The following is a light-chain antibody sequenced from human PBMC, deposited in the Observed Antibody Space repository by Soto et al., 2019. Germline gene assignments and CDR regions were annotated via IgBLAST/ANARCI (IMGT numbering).Light chain of an antibody. CDR3: SSYTSSSTLVV. CDR2: DVS. CDR1: SSDVGGHNF. Sequence: QSALTQPASVSGSPGQSITVSCTGSSSDVGGHNFVSWYQQHPGKAPKLMIYDVSHRPSGVSNRFSGSKSGNTASLTISGLQAEDEADYYCSSYTSSSTLVVFGGGTQLTVL. J-gene: IGLJ2*01. V-gene: IGLV2-14*01.